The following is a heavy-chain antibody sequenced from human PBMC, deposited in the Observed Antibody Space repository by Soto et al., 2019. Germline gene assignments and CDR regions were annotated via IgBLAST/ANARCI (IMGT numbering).Heavy chain of an antibody. CDR3: ASGNYGGIAFYI. Sequence: GGSLRLSCAASGFTFSSYWMHWVRQAPGKGLVWVSRINSDGSSINYADSVKGRFTISRDNAKNTLYLQMNSLRAEDTAVYYCASGNYGGIAFYIWGQGTMVTVSS. J-gene: IGHJ3*02. D-gene: IGHD4-17*01. V-gene: IGHV3-74*01. CDR2: INSDGSSI. CDR1: GFTFSSYW.